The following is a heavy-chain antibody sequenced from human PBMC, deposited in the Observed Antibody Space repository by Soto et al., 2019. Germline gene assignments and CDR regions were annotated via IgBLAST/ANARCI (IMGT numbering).Heavy chain of an antibody. Sequence: QVQLQELGPGLVKPSGTLSLTCAVSGGSISSSNWWSWVRQPPGKGLEWIGEIYHSGSTNYNPSLKSRVTISVDKSKNQFSLKLSSVTAADTAVYYCASSSGSYYYYYGMDVWGQGTTVTVSS. D-gene: IGHD1-26*01. J-gene: IGHJ6*02. V-gene: IGHV4-4*02. CDR1: GGSISSSNW. CDR3: ASSSGSYYYYYGMDV. CDR2: IYHSGST.